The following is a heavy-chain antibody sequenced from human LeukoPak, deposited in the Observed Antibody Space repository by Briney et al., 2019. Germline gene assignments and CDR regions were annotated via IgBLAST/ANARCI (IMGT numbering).Heavy chain of an antibody. CDR3: ARDRSGSYDNFYYAMDV. Sequence: PGGPLRLSCAASGFTVSSNYMSWVRQAPGKGLEWVSVIYSGGRTYYADSVKGRFTISRDNSKNTLFLEMNSLRAEDTAVYYCARDRSGSYDNFYYAMDVWGQGTTVTVSS. J-gene: IGHJ6*02. CDR1: GFTVSSNY. CDR2: IYSGGRT. D-gene: IGHD3-10*01. V-gene: IGHV3-66*01.